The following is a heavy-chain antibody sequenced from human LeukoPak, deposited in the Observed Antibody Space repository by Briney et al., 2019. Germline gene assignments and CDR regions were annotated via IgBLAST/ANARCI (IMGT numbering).Heavy chain of an antibody. J-gene: IGHJ3*02. CDR1: GGSISSYY. CDR2: IYYSGST. V-gene: IGHV4-59*01. D-gene: IGHD3-9*01. CDR3: ARDQSYDILTGYYDAFDI. Sequence: SETLSLTCTVSGGSISSYYWSWIRQPPGKGLEWIGYIYYSGSTNYNPSLKSRVTISVDTSKNQFSLKLSSVTAADTAVYYCARDQSYDILTGYYDAFDIWGQGTMVTVSS.